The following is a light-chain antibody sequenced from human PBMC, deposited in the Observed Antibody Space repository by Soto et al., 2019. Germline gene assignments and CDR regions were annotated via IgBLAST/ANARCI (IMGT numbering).Light chain of an antibody. Sequence: QSALTQPASVSGSPGQSITISCTGTSSDIGGYNYVCWYQQYPGKAPKLMIFEVSDRPSGVSNRFSGSKSGNTASLTISGLAAEDEADYYCTSYTTNKTYVFGTGTKLTVL. CDR2: EVS. V-gene: IGLV2-14*01. CDR3: TSYTTNKTYV. J-gene: IGLJ1*01. CDR1: SSDIGGYNY.